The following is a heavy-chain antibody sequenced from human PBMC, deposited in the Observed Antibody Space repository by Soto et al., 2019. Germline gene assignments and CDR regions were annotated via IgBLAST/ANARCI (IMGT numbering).Heavy chain of an antibody. CDR3: ARDPFSWVRGVIAYLDY. CDR1: GYTFISYP. Sequence: ASVKVSCKASGYTFISYPLHWVRQAPGQRPEWMGWINAGDDITQFSQKFQGRLTFTRDTSASTGYMELRSLRSEDTAVYYCARDPFSWVRGVIAYLDYWGQGTPVTVSA. D-gene: IGHD3-10*01. CDR2: INAGDDIT. V-gene: IGHV1-3*01. J-gene: IGHJ4*02.